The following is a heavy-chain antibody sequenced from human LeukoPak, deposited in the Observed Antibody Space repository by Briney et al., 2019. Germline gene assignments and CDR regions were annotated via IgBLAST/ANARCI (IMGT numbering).Heavy chain of an antibody. D-gene: IGHD1-26*01. V-gene: IGHV4-30-4*08. CDR3: AREVPWVWNFDL. CDR1: GGSVSSGTYY. Sequence: SETLSLTCTVSGGSVSSGTYYWSWIRQPPGTGLEWIGYIYYSGSTYYNPSLKSRVTISVDTSKNQFSLKLNSVTAADTAVYYCAREVPWVWNFDLWGRGTLVTVSS. CDR2: IYYSGST. J-gene: IGHJ2*01.